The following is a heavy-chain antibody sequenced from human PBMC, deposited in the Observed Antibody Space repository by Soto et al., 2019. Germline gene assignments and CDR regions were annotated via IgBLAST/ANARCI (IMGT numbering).Heavy chain of an antibody. Sequence: GGSLRLSCAASGFTFSSYAMSWVRQAPGKGLEWVSAISGSGGSTYYADSVKGRFTISRDNSKNTLYLQMNSLRAEDTAVYYCAKDMRETYYDFWSGYYTCYFDYWGQGTLVTVSS. D-gene: IGHD3-3*01. CDR1: GFTFSSYA. CDR2: ISGSGGST. V-gene: IGHV3-23*01. CDR3: AKDMRETYYDFWSGYYTCYFDY. J-gene: IGHJ4*02.